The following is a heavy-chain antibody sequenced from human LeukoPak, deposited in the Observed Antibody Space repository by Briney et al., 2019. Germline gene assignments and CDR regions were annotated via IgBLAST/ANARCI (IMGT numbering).Heavy chain of an antibody. CDR3: ARGGDLGDRYFDWLLFLGHY. CDR2: ISAYNGNT. J-gene: IGHJ4*02. CDR1: GYTFTSYG. Sequence: GASVKVSCKASGYTFTSYGISWVRQAPGQGLEWMGWISAYNGNTNYAQKLQGRVTMTTDTSTSTAYMELRSLRSDDTAVYYCARGGDLGDRYFDWLLFLGHYWGQGTLVTVSS. V-gene: IGHV1-18*01. D-gene: IGHD3-9*01.